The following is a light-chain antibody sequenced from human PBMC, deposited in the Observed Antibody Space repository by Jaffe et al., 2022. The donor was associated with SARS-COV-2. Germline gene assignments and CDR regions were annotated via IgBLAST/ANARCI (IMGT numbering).Light chain of an antibody. V-gene: IGKV3-20*01. CDR2: ETS. J-gene: IGKJ1*01. CDR1: QPVSTSY. Sequence: EIVLTQSPGTLSLSPGERATLSCRASQPVSTSYFAWYQQRPGQAPRLLIYETSRRATGIPDRFSGSWSGTDFTLTISRLEPEDFAVYYCQQYGASPRTFGQGTKVDIK. CDR3: QQYGASPRT.